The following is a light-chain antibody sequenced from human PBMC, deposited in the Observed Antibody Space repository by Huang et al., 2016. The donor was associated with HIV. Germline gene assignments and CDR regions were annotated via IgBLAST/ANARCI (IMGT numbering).Light chain of an antibody. CDR3: QQTYNSPRT. CDR2: AAS. J-gene: IGKJ1*01. CDR1: QTINSY. V-gene: IGKV1-39*01. Sequence: DIQMTQSPSSLSASVGDRVTITCRASQTINSYLHWYQQKPGKAPQLLIYAASNLQSGVPSRFSGGGSGTDFTLTISSLQPEDFATYYCQQTYNSPRTFGQGTKVDIK.